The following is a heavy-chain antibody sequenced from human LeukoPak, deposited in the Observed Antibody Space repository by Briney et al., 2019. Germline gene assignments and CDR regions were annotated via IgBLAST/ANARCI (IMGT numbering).Heavy chain of an antibody. CDR3: ARSLATSYYYMDV. CDR2: ISYDGSNK. D-gene: IGHD5-12*01. J-gene: IGHJ6*03. CDR1: GFTFSNYA. Sequence: GRSLRLSCAASGFTFSNYAMHWVRQAPGKGLKWVAVISYDGSNKFYADSVKGRFTISRDNSKNTLHLQMNSLRAEDTAVYYCARSLATSYYYMDVWGKGTTVTVSS. V-gene: IGHV3-30*04.